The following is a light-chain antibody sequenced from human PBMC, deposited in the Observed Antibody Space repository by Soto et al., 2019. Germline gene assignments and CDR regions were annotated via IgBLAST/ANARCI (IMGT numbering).Light chain of an antibody. CDR3: QVWDSSSDPQGVV. V-gene: IGLV3-21*02. CDR2: DDS. Sequence: SYELTQPPSVSVAPGQTARITCGGNNIGSKGVHWYQQKPGQAPVLVVYDDSDRPSGIPERFSGSNSGNTATLTISRVEAGDEADYYCQVWDSSSDPQGVVFGGGTKVTVL. J-gene: IGLJ2*01. CDR1: NIGSKG.